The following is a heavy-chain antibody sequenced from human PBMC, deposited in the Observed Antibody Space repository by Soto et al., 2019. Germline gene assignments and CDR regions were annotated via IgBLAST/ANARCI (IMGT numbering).Heavy chain of an antibody. CDR3: ARDRFASSWSYFDY. D-gene: IGHD6-13*01. Sequence: QVQLVESGGGVVQPGRSLRLSCEASGFTFSNYSLHWVRQAPGKGLEWVAVISDDGSNKYYADSVKGRFTSSRDNSKNPLYLKMNSLRSEDTAVYYCARDRFASSWSYFDYWGQGTPVNVAS. CDR2: ISDDGSNK. V-gene: IGHV3-30-3*01. J-gene: IGHJ4*02. CDR1: GFTFSNYS.